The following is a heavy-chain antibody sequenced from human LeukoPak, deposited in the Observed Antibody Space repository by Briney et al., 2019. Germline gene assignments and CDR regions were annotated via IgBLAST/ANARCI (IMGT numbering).Heavy chain of an antibody. J-gene: IGHJ6*04. V-gene: IGHV3-48*03. Sequence: SLRLSCAASGLTFSSYEMNWVRQAPGKGLGWVAYISSRGGTIYYADSMEERFTMSRGTAKNSPYMQMNRLRRKETAVYYGAELGITMIGGVWGKGTTVTISS. CDR1: GLTFSSYE. CDR2: ISSRGGTI. D-gene: IGHD3-10*02. CDR3: AELGITMIGGV.